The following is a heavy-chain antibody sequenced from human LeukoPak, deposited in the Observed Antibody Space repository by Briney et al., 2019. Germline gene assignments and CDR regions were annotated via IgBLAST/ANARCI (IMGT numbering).Heavy chain of an antibody. CDR2: INHSGST. CDR1: GGSISSSSYY. CDR3: ARGYCSGGSCYNYYYMDV. V-gene: IGHV4-39*07. D-gene: IGHD2-15*01. J-gene: IGHJ6*03. Sequence: SETLSLTCTVSGGSISSSSYYWSWIRQPPGKGLEWIGEINHSGSTNYNPSLKSRVTISVDTSKNQFSLKLSSVTAADTAVYYCARGYCSGGSCYNYYYMDVWGKGTTVTVSS.